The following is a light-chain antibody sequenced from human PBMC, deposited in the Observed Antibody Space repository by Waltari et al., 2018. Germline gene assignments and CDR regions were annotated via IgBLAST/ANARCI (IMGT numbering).Light chain of an antibody. CDR2: ETI. J-gene: IGLJ3*02. CDR3: LLSYSDARRV. Sequence: QTVVTQEPSLTVSPGGTVTLTCGPSTGTVTSGHYPYWFQQKPGQAPRTLISETINRNSWTPARFSGSLIGGKAALTLSGAQPEDEADYYCLLSYSDARRVFGGGTKLTVL. CDR1: TGTVTSGHY. V-gene: IGLV7-46*01.